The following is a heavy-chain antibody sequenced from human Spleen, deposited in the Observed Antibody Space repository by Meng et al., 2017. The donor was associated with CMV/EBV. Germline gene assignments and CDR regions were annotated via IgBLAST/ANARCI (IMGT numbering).Heavy chain of an antibody. CDR1: GGSINNYY. J-gene: IGHJ6*02. CDR3: ARGRYGGNPWASYGMDV. D-gene: IGHD4-23*01. Sequence: SETLSLTCTVSGGSINNYYWSWIRQPPGKGLEWIGYVYHTGSTNYNPSLKSRVTISVDTSKNQFSLKLSSVTAADTAVYYCARGRYGGNPWASYGMDVWGQGTTVTVSS. V-gene: IGHV4-59*12. CDR2: VYHTGST.